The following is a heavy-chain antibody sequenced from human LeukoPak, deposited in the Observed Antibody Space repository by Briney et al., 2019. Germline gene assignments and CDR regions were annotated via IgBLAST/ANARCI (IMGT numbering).Heavy chain of an antibody. CDR2: INPNSGGT. CDR1: GYTFTGYY. V-gene: IGHV1-2*02. J-gene: IGHJ2*01. Sequence: ASVKVSCKASGYTFTGYYMHWVRQSPGQGLEWMGWINPNSGGTNYAQKFQGRVTMTRDTSISTAYMELSRLRSDDTAVYYCARARHYDILTGLNWYFDLWGRGTLVTVSS. CDR3: ARARHYDILTGLNWYFDL. D-gene: IGHD3-9*01.